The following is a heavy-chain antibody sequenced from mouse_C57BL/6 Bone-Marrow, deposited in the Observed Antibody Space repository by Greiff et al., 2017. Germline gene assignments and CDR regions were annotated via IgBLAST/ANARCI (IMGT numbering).Heavy chain of an antibody. CDR3: ARDSSGEFYYFDY. D-gene: IGHD3-2*02. V-gene: IGHV1-81*01. J-gene: IGHJ2*01. CDR1: GYTFTSYG. CDR2: IYPRSGNT. Sequence: QVQLQQSGAELARPGASVKLSCKASGYTFTSYGISWVKQRTGQGLEWIGEIYPRSGNTYYNEKFKGKATLTADKSSSTAYMELRSLSSEDSAVYFCARDSSGEFYYFDYWGQGTTLTVSS.